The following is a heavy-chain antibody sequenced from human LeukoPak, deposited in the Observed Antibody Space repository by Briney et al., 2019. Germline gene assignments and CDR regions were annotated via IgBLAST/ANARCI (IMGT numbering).Heavy chain of an antibody. CDR3: AIRGSSPRRGYFDY. J-gene: IGHJ4*02. D-gene: IGHD1-26*01. CDR1: GGSISRYY. Sequence: SETLSLTCTVSGGSISRYYWSWIRQPAGKGLEWIGRIYSDGTITYNPSLQSRVTMSIDTSKNQFSLKLNFVTAADTAVYYCAIRGSSPRRGYFDYWGQGTLVTVSS. CDR2: IYSDGTI. V-gene: IGHV4-4*07.